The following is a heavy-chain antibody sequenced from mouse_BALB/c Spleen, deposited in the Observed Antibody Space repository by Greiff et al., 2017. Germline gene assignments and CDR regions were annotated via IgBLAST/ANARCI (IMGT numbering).Heavy chain of an antibody. J-gene: IGHJ2*01. CDR3: ARSVYYDYDVPDY. CDR1: GDSITSGY. Sequence: EVKLVESGPSLVKPSQTLSLTCSVTGDSITSGYWNWIRKFPGNKLEYMGYISYSGSTYYNPSLKSRISITRDTSKNQYYLQLNSVTTEDTATYYCARSVYYDYDVPDYWGQGTTLTVSS. D-gene: IGHD2-4*01. CDR2: ISYSGST. V-gene: IGHV3-8*02.